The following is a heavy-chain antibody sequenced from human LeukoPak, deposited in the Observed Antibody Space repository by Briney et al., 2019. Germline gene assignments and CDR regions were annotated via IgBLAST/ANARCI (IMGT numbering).Heavy chain of an antibody. V-gene: IGHV1-18*01. D-gene: IGHD2-8*01. CDR3: ARDSDPYCTNGVSYPYYFDY. CDR1: GYTFTSYG. Sequence: ASVKVSCKASGYTFTSYGISWVRQAPGQGLEWMGWISAYNGNTNYAQKLQGRVTMTTDTSTSTAYMELRSLRSDDTAVYYCARDSDPYCTNGVSYPYYFDYWGQGTLVTVSS. J-gene: IGHJ4*02. CDR2: ISAYNGNT.